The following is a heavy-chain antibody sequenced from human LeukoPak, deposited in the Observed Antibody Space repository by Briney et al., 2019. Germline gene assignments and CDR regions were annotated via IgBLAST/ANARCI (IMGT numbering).Heavy chain of an antibody. V-gene: IGHV1-18*01. CDR3: ARDSSGWQDY. CDR2: ISAYNGNT. J-gene: IGHJ4*02. Sequence: ASVKVSCKASGGTFSSYAIGWVRQAPGQGLEWMGRISAYNGNTNYAQKLQGRVTMTTDTSTSTAYMELRSLRSDDTAVYYCARDSSGWQDYRGQGTLVTVSS. D-gene: IGHD6-19*01. CDR1: GGTFSSYA.